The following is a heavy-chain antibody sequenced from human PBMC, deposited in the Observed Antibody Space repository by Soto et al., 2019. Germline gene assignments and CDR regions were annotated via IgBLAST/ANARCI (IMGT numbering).Heavy chain of an antibody. Sequence: SETLSLTCTVSGASISGFYWSGIRKSAGKGLEWIGRIYATGTTDYNPSLKSRVTMSVDTSKKQFSLKLRSVTAADTAVYYCVRDGTKTLRDWFDPWGQGISVTVSS. J-gene: IGHJ5*02. CDR3: VRDGTKTLRDWFDP. CDR2: IYATGTT. D-gene: IGHD1-1*01. CDR1: GASISGFY. V-gene: IGHV4-4*07.